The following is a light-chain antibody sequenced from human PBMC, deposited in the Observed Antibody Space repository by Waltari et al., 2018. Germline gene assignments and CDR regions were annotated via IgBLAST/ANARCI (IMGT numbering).Light chain of an antibody. J-gene: IGLJ2*01. V-gene: IGLV2-14*03. CDR2: DII. CDR3: SSYAPSSTV. Sequence: QSALTQPASVSGSPGQSITITCTGTSSNIGCYDYFSWYQQHPGKAPKLMIYDIIKRPSGVSDRFSGSKSGNTASLTISGLQAEDEADYYCSSYAPSSTVFGGGTKLTVL. CDR1: SSNIGCYDY.